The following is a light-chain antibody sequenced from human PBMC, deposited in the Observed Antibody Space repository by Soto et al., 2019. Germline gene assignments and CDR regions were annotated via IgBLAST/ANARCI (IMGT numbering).Light chain of an antibody. CDR2: GAS. Sequence: EIVMTQSPATLSVSPGERATLSCRASQSVSSYLAWYQQKPGQAPRLLIYGASTRATGIPARFSGSGSGTAVTLTTISRQSADFSVYYCQQYNNWPPITFGQGTRLEIK. V-gene: IGKV3-15*01. J-gene: IGKJ5*01. CDR1: QSVSSY. CDR3: QQYNNWPPIT.